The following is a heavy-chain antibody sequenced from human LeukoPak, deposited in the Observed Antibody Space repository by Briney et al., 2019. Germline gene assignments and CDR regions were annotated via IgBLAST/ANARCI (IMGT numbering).Heavy chain of an antibody. D-gene: IGHD3-22*01. CDR1: GGSISSYY. Sequence: SETLSLTCTVSGGSISSYYWSWIRQPAGKGLEWIGRIYTSGSTNYNPSLKSRVTISVDTSKNQFYLKLSSVTAADTAVYYCARHGPTDYDSSGYYPTDAFDIWGQGTMVTVSS. V-gene: IGHV4-4*07. CDR3: ARHGPTDYDSSGYYPTDAFDI. CDR2: IYTSGST. J-gene: IGHJ3*02.